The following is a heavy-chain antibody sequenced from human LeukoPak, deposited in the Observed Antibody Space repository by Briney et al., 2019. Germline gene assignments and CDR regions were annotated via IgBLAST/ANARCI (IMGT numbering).Heavy chain of an antibody. D-gene: IGHD3-3*01. CDR3: ARVLRFLEWLSHGGNWFDP. CDR1: GASVSSGPYY. V-gene: IGHV4-30-4*08. Sequence: SSQTLSLTCTVSGASVSSGPYYWSWIRQPPGKGLEWIGYIYYSGSTYYNPSLKSRVTISVDTSKNQFSLKLSSVTAADTAVYYCARVLRFLEWLSHGGNWFDPWGQGTLVTVSS. J-gene: IGHJ5*02. CDR2: IYYSGST.